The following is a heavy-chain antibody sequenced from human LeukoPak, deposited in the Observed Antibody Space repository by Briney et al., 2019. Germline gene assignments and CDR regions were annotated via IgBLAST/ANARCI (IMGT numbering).Heavy chain of an antibody. J-gene: IGHJ4*02. Sequence: GASVKVSCTASGGTFSSYAISWVRQAPGQGLEWMGWISAYNGNTNYAQKLQGRVTMTTDTSTSTAYMELRSLRSDDTAVYYCATFPLYYYDSSGYYSMGSPFDYWGQGTLVTVSS. D-gene: IGHD3-22*01. V-gene: IGHV1-18*01. CDR3: ATFPLYYYDSSGYYSMGSPFDY. CDR1: GGTFSSYA. CDR2: ISAYNGNT.